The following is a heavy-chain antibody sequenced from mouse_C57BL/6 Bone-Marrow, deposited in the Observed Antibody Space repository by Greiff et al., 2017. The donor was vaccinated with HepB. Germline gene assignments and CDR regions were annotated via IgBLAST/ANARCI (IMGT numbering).Heavy chain of an antibody. CDR3: ARRRLYYGNYYWYFDV. Sequence: EVQRVESGPGLAKPSQTLSLTCSVTGYSITSDYWNWIRKFPGNKLEYMGYISYSGSTYYNPSLKSRISITRDTSKNQYYLQLNSVTTEDTATYYCARRRLYYGNYYWYFDVWGTGTTVTVSS. D-gene: IGHD2-1*01. CDR2: ISYSGST. J-gene: IGHJ1*03. V-gene: IGHV3-8*01. CDR1: GYSITSDY.